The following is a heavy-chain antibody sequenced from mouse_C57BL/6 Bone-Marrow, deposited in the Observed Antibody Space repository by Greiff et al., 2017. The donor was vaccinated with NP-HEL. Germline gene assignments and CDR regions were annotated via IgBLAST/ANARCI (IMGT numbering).Heavy chain of an antibody. V-gene: IGHV1-20*01. CDR2: INPYNGDT. D-gene: IGHD1-1*01. CDR3: ARWGSSYGY. CDR1: GYSFTGYF. Sequence: EVQRVESGPELVKPGDSVKISCKASGYSFTGYFMNWVMQSHGKSLEWIGRINPYNGDTFYNQKFKGKATLTVDKSSSTAHMELRSLTSEDSAVYYCARWGSSYGYWGQGTTLTVSS. J-gene: IGHJ2*01.